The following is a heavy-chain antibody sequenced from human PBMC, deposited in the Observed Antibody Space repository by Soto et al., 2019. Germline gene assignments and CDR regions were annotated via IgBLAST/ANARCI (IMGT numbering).Heavy chain of an antibody. V-gene: IGHV4-59*01. D-gene: IGHD2-15*01. CDR3: ARIGVEERTHPTPPYRYCFDY. J-gene: IGHJ4*02. CDR2: IYYSGST. Sequence: SETLSLTCTVSGGSISSYYWSWIRQPPGKGLEWIGYIYYSGSTNYNPSLKSRVTISVDTSKNQFSLKLSSVTAADTAVYYCARIGVEERTHPTPPYRYCFDYWGQGTLVTVSS. CDR1: GGSISSYY.